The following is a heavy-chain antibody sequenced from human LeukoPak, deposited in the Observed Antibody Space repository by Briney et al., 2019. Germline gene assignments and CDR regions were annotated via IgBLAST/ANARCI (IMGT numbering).Heavy chain of an antibody. V-gene: IGHV4-34*01. D-gene: IGHD3-16*02. CDR3: ARGTGPDRPRGYDYIWGSYRSTWPYYFDS. J-gene: IGHJ4*02. CDR2: INHSGST. CDR1: GGSFSGYY. Sequence: PSETLSLTCAVYGGSFSGYYWSWIRQPPGKGLEWIGEINHSGSTNYNPSLKSRVTISVDTSKNQFSLKVNSVTAADTAVCYCARGTGPDRPRGYDYIWGSYRSTWPYYFDSWGQGNLVIVSS.